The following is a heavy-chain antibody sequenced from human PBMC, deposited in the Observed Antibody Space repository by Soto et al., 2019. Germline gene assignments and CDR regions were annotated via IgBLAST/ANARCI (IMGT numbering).Heavy chain of an antibody. Sequence: QVQLVESGGGVVQPGRSLRLSCAASGFTFSSYGMHWVRQAPGKGLEWVAVISYDGSNKYYADSVKGRFTISRDNSKNTLYLQMNSLRAEGTVVYYCAKQSSEWELPYFDYWGQGTLVTVSS. D-gene: IGHD1-26*01. V-gene: IGHV3-30*18. CDR2: ISYDGSNK. J-gene: IGHJ4*02. CDR3: AKQSSEWELPYFDY. CDR1: GFTFSSYG.